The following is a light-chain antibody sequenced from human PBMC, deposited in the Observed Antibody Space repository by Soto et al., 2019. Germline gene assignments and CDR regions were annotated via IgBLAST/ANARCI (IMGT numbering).Light chain of an antibody. CDR1: QSISSW. Sequence: DIQMTQYPSTLSASVGDSVTITCRASQSISSWVAWYQQKPGKAPKLLIYKASSLESGVPSRFSGSGSGTEFTLTISSLQPDDLATYYCQQYNSFPTFGQGTKVEIK. CDR2: KAS. J-gene: IGKJ1*01. V-gene: IGKV1-5*03. CDR3: QQYNSFPT.